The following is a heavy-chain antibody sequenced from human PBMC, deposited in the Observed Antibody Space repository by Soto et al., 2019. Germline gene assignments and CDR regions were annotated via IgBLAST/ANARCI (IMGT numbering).Heavy chain of an antibody. CDR3: AMQRSMDV. Sequence: EVQLVESGGGLVQPGGSLRLSCAASGFSFNDYSMNWVRQAPGKGLEWVSYISRSSGTIYYADSVKGRFTISRDNAKNSLYLQMNRLRAEDTAVYYCAMQRSMDVWGQGTTVTVSS. J-gene: IGHJ6*02. V-gene: IGHV3-48*01. CDR1: GFSFNDYS. CDR2: ISRSSGTI.